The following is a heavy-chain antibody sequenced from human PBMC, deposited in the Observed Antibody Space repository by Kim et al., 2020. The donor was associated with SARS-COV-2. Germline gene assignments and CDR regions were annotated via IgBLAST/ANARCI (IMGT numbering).Heavy chain of an antibody. V-gene: IGHV1-69*08. CDR1: GGTFNSYT. Sequence: SVKVSCKASGGTFNSYTLSWVRQAPGKGLEWMGRIVPMLDKTDYAQKFQGRFTITADESTSTVFMELSSLRSEDTAIFYCARVASLLGADYWGQGTLVT. J-gene: IGHJ4*02. CDR3: ARVASLLGADY. D-gene: IGHD2-15*01. CDR2: IVPMLDKT.